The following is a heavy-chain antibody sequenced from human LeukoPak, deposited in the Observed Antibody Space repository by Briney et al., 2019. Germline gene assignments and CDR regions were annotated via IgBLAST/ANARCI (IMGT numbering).Heavy chain of an antibody. CDR3: ARDFPAAAGTGLGDY. D-gene: IGHD6-13*01. CDR1: GYTFTGYY. Sequence: ASVKVSCKASGYTFTGYYMHWVRQAPGQGLEWMGWINPNSGGTNYAQKFQGRVTMTRDTSISTAYMELSRLRSDDTAVYYCARDFPAAAGTGLGDYWGQGTLVTVSS. CDR2: INPNSGGT. V-gene: IGHV1-2*02. J-gene: IGHJ4*02.